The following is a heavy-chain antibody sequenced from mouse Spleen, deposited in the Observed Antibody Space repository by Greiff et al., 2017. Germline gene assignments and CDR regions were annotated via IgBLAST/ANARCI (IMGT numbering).Heavy chain of an antibody. D-gene: IGHD1-1*01. CDR2: IDPENGNT. J-gene: IGHJ4*01. V-gene: IGHV14-1*02. Sequence: EVKVEESGAELVRPGALVKLSCKASGFNIKDYYMHWVKQRPEQGLEWIGWIDPENGNTIYDPKFQGKASITADTSSNTAYLQLSSLTSEDTAVYYCANYGSSYKNAMDYWGQGTSVTVSS. CDR1: GFNIKDYY. CDR3: ANYGSSYKNAMDY.